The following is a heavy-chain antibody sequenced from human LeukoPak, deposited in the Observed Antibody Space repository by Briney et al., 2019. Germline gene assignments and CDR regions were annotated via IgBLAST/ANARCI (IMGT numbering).Heavy chain of an antibody. CDR2: IGSSGVNT. CDR1: GFTFSSYA. CDR3: AKGRNSGSYFGIDP. D-gene: IGHD3-10*01. J-gene: IGHJ5*02. Sequence: GGSLRLSCAASGFTFSSYAMSWVRQAPGKGLEWVSGIGSSGVNTDYATSVKGRFTISRDNTKSTLHLLMNSLRVEDTATYYCAKGRNSGSYFGIDPWGREPRSASPQ. V-gene: IGHV3-23*01.